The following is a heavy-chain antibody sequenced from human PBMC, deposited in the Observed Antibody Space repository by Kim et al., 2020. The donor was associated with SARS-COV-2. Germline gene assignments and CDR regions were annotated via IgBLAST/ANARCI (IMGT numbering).Heavy chain of an antibody. D-gene: IGHD6-6*01. V-gene: IGHV4-4*02. CDR2: NSHSRST. J-gene: IGHJ5*02. Sequence: SETLSLTCAVSGGSISTANWWNWVRQPPGKGLEWIGENSHSRSTNYNQSLKNRVTMSIDKSKNQFSLRLSGVTAADTAVYYCSRCPPDGSSSGFYSWGQG. CDR3: SRCPPDGSSSGFYS. CDR1: GGSISTANW.